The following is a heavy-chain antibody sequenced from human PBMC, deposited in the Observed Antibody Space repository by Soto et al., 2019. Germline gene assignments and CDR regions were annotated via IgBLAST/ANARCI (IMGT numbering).Heavy chain of an antibody. CDR2: IYYSGST. CDR1: GGSISSGDYY. V-gene: IGHV4-30-4*01. J-gene: IGHJ5*02. D-gene: IGHD2-2*02. Sequence: SETLSLTCTVSGGSISSGDYYWSWIRQPPGKGLEWIGYIYYSGSTYYNPSLKSRVTISVDTSKNQFSLKLSSVTAADTAVYYCARGGDIVVVPAAIRAGWFDPWGQGTLVTVSS. CDR3: ARGGDIVVVPAAIRAGWFDP.